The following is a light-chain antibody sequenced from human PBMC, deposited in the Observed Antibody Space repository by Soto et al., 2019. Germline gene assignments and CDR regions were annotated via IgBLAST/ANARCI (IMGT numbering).Light chain of an antibody. CDR1: QSISTS. J-gene: IGKJ1*01. Sequence: DIQMTQSPSTVSASVGDRVTVTCRASQSISTSLAWYQQKPGKAPKLLIYKASNLESGVPSRFSGRGSGTEFTLTISSLQPDDFETYYCQQYNTYSRTFGQGTKVDIK. CDR2: KAS. V-gene: IGKV1-5*03. CDR3: QQYNTYSRT.